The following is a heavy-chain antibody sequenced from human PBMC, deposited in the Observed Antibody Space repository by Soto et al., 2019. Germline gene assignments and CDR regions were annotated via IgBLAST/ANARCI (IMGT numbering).Heavy chain of an antibody. CDR2: MNMDGNRI. J-gene: IGHJ4*02. D-gene: IGHD4-17*01. V-gene: IGHV3-74*01. CDR3: ARDRGDYEGLVPSSFDH. Sequence: PGGSLRPAYGASGFTFSSCWTHWLRQAPGKGLEWVSRMNMDGNRISYVDSVKGRCTISRDNAKNTFYMEMNSARVEDTAVYYCARDRGDYEGLVPSSFDHWGQGT. CDR1: GFTFSSCW.